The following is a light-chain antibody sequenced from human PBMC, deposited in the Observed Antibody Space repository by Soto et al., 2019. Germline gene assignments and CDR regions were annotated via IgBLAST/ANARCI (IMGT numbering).Light chain of an antibody. Sequence: EIVLTQSPGTLSLSPGESATLSCRASQSVSSSYLVWHQQKPGQAPRLLIYAASRRATGIPDRFSGSGSGTDFTLTISRLEPEDFAVYYCQQYNNWPQTFGQGTKVDI. CDR3: QQYNNWPQT. V-gene: IGKV3-20*01. CDR2: AAS. J-gene: IGKJ1*01. CDR1: QSVSSSY.